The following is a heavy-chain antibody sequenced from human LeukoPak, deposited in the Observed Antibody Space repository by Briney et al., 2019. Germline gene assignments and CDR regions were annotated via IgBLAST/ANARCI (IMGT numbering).Heavy chain of an antibody. CDR1: GGSISSGSYY. J-gene: IGHJ6*03. CDR2: IYTSGST. CDR3: ARDYTTWGYYYYYMDV. V-gene: IGHV4-61*02. Sequence: SQTLSLTCTVSGGSISSGSYYWSWIRQPAGKGLEWIGRIYTSGSTNYNPSLKSRVTMSVDTSKNQFSLKLSSVTAADTAVYYCARDYTTWGYYYYYMDVWGKGTTVTVSS. D-gene: IGHD1-1*01.